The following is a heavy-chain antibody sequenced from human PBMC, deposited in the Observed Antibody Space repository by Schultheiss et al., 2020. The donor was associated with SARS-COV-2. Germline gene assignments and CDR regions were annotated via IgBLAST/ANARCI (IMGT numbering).Heavy chain of an antibody. J-gene: IGHJ6*02. Sequence: GESLKISCAASGLTVSSSYMTWVRQAPGKGLEWVAVIWYDGSNKYYADSVKGRFTISRDNSKNTLYLQMNSLRAEDTAVYYCARGDMVRGVPYYYYYYGMDVWGQGTTVTVSS. CDR3: ARGDMVRGVPYYYYYYGMDV. V-gene: IGHV3-33*08. D-gene: IGHD3-10*01. CDR2: IWYDGSNK. CDR1: GLTVSSSY.